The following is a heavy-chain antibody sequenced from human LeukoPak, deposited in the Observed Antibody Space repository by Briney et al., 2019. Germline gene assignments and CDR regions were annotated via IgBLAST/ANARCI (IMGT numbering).Heavy chain of an antibody. CDR1: GFTFSSYR. CDR2: ISRSSSDI. Sequence: GGSLRLSCAASGFTFSSYRMNWVRQAPGKGLEWVSSISRSSSDIYYADSVKGRFTISRDNAKNSLYLQMNGLRAEDTAVYYCARPVYSGSWSYFDYWGQGTLDTVSS. V-gene: IGHV3-21*01. J-gene: IGHJ4*02. D-gene: IGHD6-13*01. CDR3: ARPVYSGSWSYFDY.